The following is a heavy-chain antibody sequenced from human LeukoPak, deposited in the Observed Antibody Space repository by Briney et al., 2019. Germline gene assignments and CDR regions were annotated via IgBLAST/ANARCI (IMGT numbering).Heavy chain of an antibody. CDR3: ARGVEMATNDY. CDR2: IYYSGST. D-gene: IGHD5-24*01. CDR1: GGSISSYY. V-gene: IGHV4-59*01. Sequence: KPSETLSLTCTVSGGSISSYYWSWIRQPPGKGLEWIGYIYYSGSTNYNPSLQSRVTISVDTSKNQFSLKLSSVTAADTAVYYCARGVEMATNDYWGQGTLVTVSS. J-gene: IGHJ4*02.